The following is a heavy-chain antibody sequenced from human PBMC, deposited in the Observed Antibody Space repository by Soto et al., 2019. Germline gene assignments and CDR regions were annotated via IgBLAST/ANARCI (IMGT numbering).Heavy chain of an antibody. CDR3: ARLPGPLVAVLYIYPLDGREAMSYLDV. J-gene: IGHJ6*02. CDR1: GFTFNYYP. CDR2: VSFDGSNK. Sequence: QMQLVESGGGVVQPGGSLRLSCAASGFTFNYYPMHWVRQAPGKGLEWVAVVSFDGSNKYYADSVKGRFTISKDNSKNTLYLQMNSLRREDTAVYYCARLPGPLVAVLYIYPLDGREAMSYLDVWGQGTTVTVSS. D-gene: IGHD6-19*01. V-gene: IGHV3-30-3*01.